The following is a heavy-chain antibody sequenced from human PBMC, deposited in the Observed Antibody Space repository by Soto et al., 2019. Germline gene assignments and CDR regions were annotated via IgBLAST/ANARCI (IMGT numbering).Heavy chain of an antibody. J-gene: IGHJ4*02. CDR2: IYYSGST. CDR1: GGSISSGGYH. Sequence: QVQLQESGPGLVKPSQTLSLTCTVSGGSISSGGYHWSWIRQHPGKGLEWIGYIYYSGSTYYNPFLKSRVTISVDTSKNQFSLKLSSVTAADTAVYYCARVGGPELSGLKQKIFYYWGQGTLVTVSS. CDR3: ARVGGPELSGLKQKIFYY. V-gene: IGHV4-31*03. D-gene: IGHD3-10*01.